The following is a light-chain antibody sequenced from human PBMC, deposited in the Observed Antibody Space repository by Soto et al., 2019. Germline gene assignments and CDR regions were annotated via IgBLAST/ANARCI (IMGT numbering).Light chain of an antibody. J-gene: IGKJ4*01. CDR1: QTVSNNY. CDR2: GAS. Sequence: EIVLTQSPGTLSLSPGERATLSCRASQTVSNNYFAWFQQRPGQAPRRLIYGASSRATGIPDRFSGSGSGTDFTLTISRLEPEDFAVYFYLQYGSAPLTFGGGTKVDI. CDR3: LQYGSAPLT. V-gene: IGKV3-20*01.